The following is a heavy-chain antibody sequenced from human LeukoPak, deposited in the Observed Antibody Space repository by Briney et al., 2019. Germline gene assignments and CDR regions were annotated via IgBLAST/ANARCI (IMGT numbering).Heavy chain of an antibody. J-gene: IGHJ3*02. V-gene: IGHV4-30-4*01. D-gene: IGHD2-21*02. Sequence: SQTLSLTCTVSGGSITTGDYYWSWIRQPPGKGLEWIGYIYYSGNTYYNPSLKSRVTISIDTTKNQFSLKLSSVTAADTAVYYCASFGRLAYCGGDCYLRHDAFDIWGQGTTVTVSS. CDR1: GGSITTGDYY. CDR3: ASFGRLAYCGGDCYLRHDAFDI. CDR2: IYYSGNT.